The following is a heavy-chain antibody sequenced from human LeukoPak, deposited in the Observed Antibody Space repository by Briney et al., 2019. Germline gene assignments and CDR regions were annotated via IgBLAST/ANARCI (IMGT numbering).Heavy chain of an antibody. Sequence: SETLYLTCTVSGYTISSGYYWGWIRQPRGKGLEWIGSIYHSGSTYYNPSLQGRVTISVDTSKNQSSMKLSSVTAADTAVYYCARWLRGYSGYDYWYFALWGRGTLVTVSS. V-gene: IGHV4-38-2*02. J-gene: IGHJ2*01. CDR1: GYTISSGYY. CDR3: ARWLRGYSGYDYWYFAL. D-gene: IGHD5-12*01. CDR2: IYHSGST.